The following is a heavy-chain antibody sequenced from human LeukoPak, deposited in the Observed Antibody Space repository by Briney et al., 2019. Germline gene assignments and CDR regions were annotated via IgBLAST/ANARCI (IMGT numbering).Heavy chain of an antibody. CDR3: ARDRGIADKPTYDFDY. CDR2: INPSGGAT. CDR1: GYTFSSHY. D-gene: IGHD2-15*01. Sequence: ASVKVSCTASGYTFSSHYMHWVRQVPGQGLEWMGVINPSGGATSYADKLQGRVTMSRDTPTSTVYMEMSSLKSEDTALFFCARDRGIADKPTYDFDYWGQGTLVTVSS. V-gene: IGHV1-46*04. J-gene: IGHJ4*02.